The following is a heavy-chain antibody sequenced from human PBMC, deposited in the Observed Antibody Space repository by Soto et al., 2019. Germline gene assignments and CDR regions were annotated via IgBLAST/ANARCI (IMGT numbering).Heavy chain of an antibody. CDR2: SRNKANSYTT. V-gene: IGHV3-72*01. CDR1: GFTFGDYA. J-gene: IGHJ5*02. Sequence: GGSLRLSCAASGFTFGDYAMSWVRQAPGKGLEWVGRSRNKANSYTTEYDASVKGRFTISRDDSKNSLYLQMNSLRVEDTAVYYCAKNSGPWGQGTLVNVSS. CDR3: AKNSGP. D-gene: IGHD1-26*01.